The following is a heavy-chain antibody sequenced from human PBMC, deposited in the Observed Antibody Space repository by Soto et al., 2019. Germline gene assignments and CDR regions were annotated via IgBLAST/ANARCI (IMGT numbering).Heavy chain of an antibody. CDR2: INAGNGNT. CDR1: GYTFTSYA. CDR3: ARDWLKNYYDSSGYYPTLYGMDV. V-gene: IGHV1-3*01. D-gene: IGHD3-22*01. J-gene: IGHJ6*02. Sequence: AASVKVSCKASGYTFTSYAMHWVRQAPGQRLEWMGWINAGNGNTKYSQKFQGRVTITRDTSASTAYMELSSLRSEDTAVYYCARDWLKNYYDSSGYYPTLYGMDVWGQGTTVTVSS.